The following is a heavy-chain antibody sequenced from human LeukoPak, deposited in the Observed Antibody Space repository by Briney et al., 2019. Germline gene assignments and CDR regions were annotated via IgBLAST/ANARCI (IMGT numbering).Heavy chain of an antibody. CDR3: ARGELNAFDI. J-gene: IGHJ3*02. D-gene: IGHD2/OR15-2a*01. V-gene: IGHV1-69*05. CDR2: ITPIFGTA. CDR1: GGTFSSYA. Sequence: SVKVSCKASGGTFSSYAISWVRQAPGQGLEWMGRITPIFGTANYAQKFQGRVTITTDESTSTAYMELSSLRSEDAAVYYCARGELNAFDIWGQGTMVTVSS.